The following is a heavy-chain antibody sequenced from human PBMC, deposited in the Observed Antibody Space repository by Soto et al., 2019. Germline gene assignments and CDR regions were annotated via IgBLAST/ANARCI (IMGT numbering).Heavy chain of an antibody. V-gene: IGHV4-4*07. CDR1: GGSIRSYY. D-gene: IGHD1-26*01. CDR3: AREGASGFGMDV. Sequence: QVQLQESGPGLVKPSETLSLTCNVSGGSIRSYYWSWVRQPAGKPLEWIGRIYTSGSTNYNPSLTSRVSMSVDTSKNQFSLEVTSVTAADTAVYYCAREGASGFGMDVWGLGTTVTVSS. CDR2: IYTSGST. J-gene: IGHJ6*02.